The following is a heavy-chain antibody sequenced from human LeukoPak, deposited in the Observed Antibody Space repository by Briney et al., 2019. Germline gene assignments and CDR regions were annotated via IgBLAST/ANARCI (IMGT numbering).Heavy chain of an antibody. J-gene: IGHJ4*02. Sequence: PGGSLRLSCAASGFTFSSYAMSWVRQAPGKGLEWVSAISGSGGSTYYADSVKGRFTISRDNAKSSLYLQMNSLRAEDTAVYYCARDRGDGYNVFDYWGQGTLVTVSS. D-gene: IGHD5-24*01. V-gene: IGHV3-23*01. CDR2: ISGSGGST. CDR1: GFTFSSYA. CDR3: ARDRGDGYNVFDY.